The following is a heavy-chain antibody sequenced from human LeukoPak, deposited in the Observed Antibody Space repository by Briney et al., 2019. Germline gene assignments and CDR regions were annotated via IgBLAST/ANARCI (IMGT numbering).Heavy chain of an antibody. CDR3: ARDSGSFYADVDY. V-gene: IGHV1-69*13. Sequence: SVKVSCKASGGTFSNYAISWVRQAPGQGLEWMGGIIPIFGRASYAQKFQGRVTITADESTTTAYMELSSLRSEDTAVYYCARDSGSFYADVDYWGQGTLVTVSS. D-gene: IGHD1-26*01. J-gene: IGHJ4*02. CDR2: IIPIFGRA. CDR1: GGTFSNYA.